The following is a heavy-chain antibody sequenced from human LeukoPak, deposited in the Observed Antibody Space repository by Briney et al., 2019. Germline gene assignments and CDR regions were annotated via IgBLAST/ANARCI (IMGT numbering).Heavy chain of an antibody. CDR1: GGSFSGYY. CDR2: VNHSGST. V-gene: IGHV4-34*01. Sequence: KASETLSLTCAVYGGSFSGYYWNWIRQPPGKGLEWLGEVNHSGSTNYNPSLKSRVTISVDTSKNQFSLKLSSVTAADTAVYYCATTNVLLWFGELSKTAYFDYWGQGTLVTVSS. J-gene: IGHJ4*02. CDR3: ATTNVLLWFGELSKTAYFDY. D-gene: IGHD3-10*01.